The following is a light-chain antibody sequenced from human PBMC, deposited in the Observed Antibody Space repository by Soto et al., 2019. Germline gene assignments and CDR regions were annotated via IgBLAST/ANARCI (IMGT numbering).Light chain of an antibody. V-gene: IGLV2-14*01. CDR1: SSDVGGYNY. J-gene: IGLJ3*02. Sequence: QSALTKPASVSGCPGESITISCTGTSSDVGGYNYVSWYQQHPGKAPKLMIYEVTNRPSGVSNRFSGSKSGNTASLTISGLQAEDEADYYCSSYTSSSTLVFGGGTQLPVL. CDR2: EVT. CDR3: SSYTSSSTLV.